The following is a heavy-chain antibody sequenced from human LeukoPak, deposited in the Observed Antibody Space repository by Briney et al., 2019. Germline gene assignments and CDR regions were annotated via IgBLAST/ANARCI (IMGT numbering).Heavy chain of an antibody. CDR2: INPSGGST. V-gene: IGHV1-46*01. D-gene: IGHD3-3*01. CDR1: GYTFTSYY. Sequence: ASVKVSCKASGYTFTSYYMHWVRQAPGQGLEWMGIINPSGGSTSYAQKFQGRVTMTRDTSTSTVYMELSSLRSEDTAVYYCARVRGGDFWSGYYTAPGNDAFDIWGQGTMVTVSS. J-gene: IGHJ3*02. CDR3: ARVRGGDFWSGYYTAPGNDAFDI.